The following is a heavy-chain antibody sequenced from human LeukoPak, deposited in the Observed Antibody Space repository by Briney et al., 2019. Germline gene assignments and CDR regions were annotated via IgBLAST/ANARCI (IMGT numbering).Heavy chain of an antibody. V-gene: IGHV4-34*01. Sequence: SETLSLTCAVYGGSFSGYYWSWIRQPPGKGLEWIGEINHSGSTNYNPSLKSRVTMSVDTSKNQFSLKLSSVTAADTAVYYCARVITIFGVLPLPRYFDLWGRGTLVTVSS. D-gene: IGHD3-3*01. CDR1: GGSFSGYY. CDR3: ARVITIFGVLPLPRYFDL. CDR2: INHSGST. J-gene: IGHJ2*01.